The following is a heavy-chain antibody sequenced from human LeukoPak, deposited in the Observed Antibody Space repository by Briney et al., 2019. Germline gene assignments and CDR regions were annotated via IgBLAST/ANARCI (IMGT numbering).Heavy chain of an antibody. CDR1: GGSISSSSYY. Sequence: PSETLSLTCTVSGGSISSSSYYWGWIRQPPGKGLEWIGNIYYSGSAYYNPSLKSRVSISVDTSKNQFSLKLRSVTAADTAVYYCASPMAWAHNRRDSDYWGLGTLVTVSS. D-gene: IGHD5-24*01. CDR2: IYYSGSA. J-gene: IGHJ4*02. CDR3: ASPMAWAHNRRDSDY. V-gene: IGHV4-39*07.